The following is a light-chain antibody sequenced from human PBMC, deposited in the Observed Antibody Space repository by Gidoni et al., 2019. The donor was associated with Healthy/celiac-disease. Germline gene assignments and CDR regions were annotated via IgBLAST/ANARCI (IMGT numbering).Light chain of an antibody. J-gene: IGKJ4*01. V-gene: IGKV1-33*01. CDR3: QQYDNRPLT. CDR2: DAS. Sequence: DIQITPSPSSLSASVGDRVTITCQASQDISNYLNWYQQKPGKAPKLLIYDASNLETGVPSRFSGSGSGTDFTFTISSRQHEDIATYYCQQYDNRPLTFGGGTKVEIK. CDR1: QDISNY.